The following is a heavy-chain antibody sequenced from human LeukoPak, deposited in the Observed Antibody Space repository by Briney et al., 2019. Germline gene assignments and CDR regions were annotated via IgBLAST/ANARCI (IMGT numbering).Heavy chain of an antibody. D-gene: IGHD1-7*01. Sequence: PSETLSLTCTASGVSISSHYWSWIRQPPGKGLEWVGYIYYSGSTNYNPSLKSRVTISVDTSKNQCSLKLSSVTAADTAVYYCARDNWNYYYFDYWGQGTLVTVSS. CDR2: IYYSGST. V-gene: IGHV4-59*11. CDR3: ARDNWNYYYFDY. CDR1: GVSISSHY. J-gene: IGHJ4*02.